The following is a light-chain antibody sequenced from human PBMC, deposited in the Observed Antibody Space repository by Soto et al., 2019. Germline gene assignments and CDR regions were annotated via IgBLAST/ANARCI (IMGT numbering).Light chain of an antibody. J-gene: IGKJ4*01. CDR3: QQYNTYPLT. CDR2: KAS. V-gene: IGKV1-5*03. Sequence: DIQMTQSPSTLSASVGDSVTITCRASQSISPWLAWYQQKPGKAPTLLIYKASSLEGGVPSRFSGSGSGTDFNITISSLQPEDFATYYCQQYNTYPLTFGRGTTVEIK. CDR1: QSISPW.